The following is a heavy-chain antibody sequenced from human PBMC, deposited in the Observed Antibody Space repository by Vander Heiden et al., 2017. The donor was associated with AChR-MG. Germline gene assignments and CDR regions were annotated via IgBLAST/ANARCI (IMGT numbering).Heavy chain of an antibody. CDR1: GYIFTHYA. D-gene: IGHD1-20*01. V-gene: IGHV7-4-1*02. J-gene: IGHJ4*02. CDR3: ASLITFQPDSSMDS. CDR2: INTNTGNP. Sequence: QAQLVQSGSAWKTPGASLHVSCKASGYIFTHYAMNWVRQAPGQGVEWMGWINTNTGNPTYVPGFTGRFVFSLDTSVSTAYLEISSLKSDDNAVYYCASLITFQPDSSMDSWGQGTLVSVYS.